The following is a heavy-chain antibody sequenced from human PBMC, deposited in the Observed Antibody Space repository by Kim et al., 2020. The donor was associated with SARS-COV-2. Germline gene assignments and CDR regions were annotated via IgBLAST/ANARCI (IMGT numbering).Heavy chain of an antibody. J-gene: IGHJ6*02. CDR3: ARVGYDYVWGSYRDYYYYYGMDV. Sequence: GRSLRLSCAASGFTFSDYYMSWIRQAPGKGLEWVSSISSSSSYTNYADSVKGRFTISRDNAKNSLYLQMNSLRAEDTAVYYCARVGYDYVWGSYRDYYYYYGMDVWGQGTTVTVSS. D-gene: IGHD3-16*02. CDR2: ISSSSSYT. V-gene: IGHV3-11*05. CDR1: GFTFSDYY.